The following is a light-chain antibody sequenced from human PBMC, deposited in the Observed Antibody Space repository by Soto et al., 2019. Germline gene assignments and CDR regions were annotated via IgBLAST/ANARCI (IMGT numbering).Light chain of an antibody. CDR3: QQYGSSQFT. J-gene: IGKJ3*01. CDR2: GTS. V-gene: IGKV3-20*01. Sequence: EIVLTQSPGTLSLSPGESATLSCRASQSISSSFFAWYQHKPGQAPRLLIYGTSNRATGIPDRFSGSGSGTDFTLTISILEPEDFAVYYCQQYGSSQFTFGPGTKVDIK. CDR1: QSISSSF.